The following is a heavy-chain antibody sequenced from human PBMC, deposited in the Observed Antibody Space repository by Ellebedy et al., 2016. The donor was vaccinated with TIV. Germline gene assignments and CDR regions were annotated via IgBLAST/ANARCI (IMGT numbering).Heavy chain of an antibody. V-gene: IGHV4-34*01. Sequence: SETLSLTCAVYGGSFDVYYWSWIRQPPGKGLEWIGEINHSGSTNYNPSLKSRVTISVDTSKNQFSLKLSSVTAADTAVYYCARHPYVVRGVIGFDYWGQGTLVTVSS. J-gene: IGHJ4*02. D-gene: IGHD3-10*01. CDR1: GGSFDVYY. CDR2: INHSGST. CDR3: ARHPYVVRGVIGFDY.